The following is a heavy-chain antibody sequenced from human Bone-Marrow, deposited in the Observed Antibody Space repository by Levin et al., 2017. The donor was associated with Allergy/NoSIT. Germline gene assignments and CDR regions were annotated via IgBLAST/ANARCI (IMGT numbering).Heavy chain of an antibody. Sequence: GESLKISCAASGFNFGDFGMHWVRQAPGKGLESVAAISYHSTYHYYPASVHGRFTISRDNSKNTVDLEMNDLRAEDTAVYYCARDSKVMTGYCDSWGQGSRVIVSS. CDR2: ISYHSTYH. J-gene: IGHJ4*02. D-gene: IGHD3-9*01. CDR3: ARDSKVMTGYCDS. V-gene: IGHV3-33*05. CDR1: GFNFGDFG.